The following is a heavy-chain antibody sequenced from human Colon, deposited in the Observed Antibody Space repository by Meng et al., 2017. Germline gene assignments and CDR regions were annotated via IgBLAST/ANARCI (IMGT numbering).Heavy chain of an antibody. CDR1: VFHFRNES. CDR2: INKDGSVK. Sequence: VDVVVAGVGFVMTWWALSVYCWAAVFHFRNESRDCVRKATGEGLEWVANINKDGSVKKYVDSVNGRFTISRDNSKNLVYLQMDSQRADDTAVYYCGSAYLCWGQGTLVTVSS. V-gene: IGHV3-7*01. CDR3: GSAYLC. D-gene: IGHD2-21*01. J-gene: IGHJ4*02.